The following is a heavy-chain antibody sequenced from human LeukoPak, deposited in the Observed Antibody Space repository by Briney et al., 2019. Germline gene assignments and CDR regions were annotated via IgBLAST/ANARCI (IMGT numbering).Heavy chain of an antibody. CDR2: FDPEDGET. J-gene: IGHJ6*02. D-gene: IGHD3-10*01. CDR1: GYTLTELS. V-gene: IGHV1-24*01. Sequence: GASVKVSCKVSGYTLTELSMHWVRQAPGKGLGWMGGFDPEDGETIYAQKFQGRVTMTEDTSTDTAYMELSSLRSEDTAVYYCATDSMVRGAYYYYGMDVWGQGTTVTVSS. CDR3: ATDSMVRGAYYYYGMDV.